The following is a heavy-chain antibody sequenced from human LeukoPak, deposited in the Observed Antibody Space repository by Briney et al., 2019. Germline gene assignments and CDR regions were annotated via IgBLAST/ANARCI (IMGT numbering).Heavy chain of an antibody. CDR1: GVSITTYY. J-gene: IGHJ4*02. CDR3: AREPQLWFRGLADY. D-gene: IGHD5-18*01. Sequence: SETLSLTCTVSGVSITTYYWNWVRQPPGKGLEWIGSIYYSGSTYYNPSLKSRVTISVDTSKNQFSLKLSSVTAADTAVYYCAREPQLWFRGLADYWGQGTLVTVSS. CDR2: IYYSGST. V-gene: IGHV4-59*12.